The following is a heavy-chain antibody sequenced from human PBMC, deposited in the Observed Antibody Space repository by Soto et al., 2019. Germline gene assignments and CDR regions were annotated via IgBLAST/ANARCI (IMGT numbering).Heavy chain of an antibody. CDR3: ARERRDGYKHYFDY. CDR1: GGSISSYY. Sequence: QVQLQESGPGLVKPSETLSLMCTVSGGSISSYYWSWIRQPPGKGLEWIGYIYYSGSTNYNPTLKSRVPLSVDPSKHQFSLKLSSVTAADTAVYYCARERRDGYKHYFDYWGQGTLVTVSS. CDR2: IYYSGST. J-gene: IGHJ4*02. V-gene: IGHV4-59*01. D-gene: IGHD5-12*01.